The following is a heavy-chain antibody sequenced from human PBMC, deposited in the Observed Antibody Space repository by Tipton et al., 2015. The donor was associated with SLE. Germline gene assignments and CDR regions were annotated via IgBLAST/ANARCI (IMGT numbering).Heavy chain of an antibody. CDR3: AREGAEGFDP. J-gene: IGHJ5*02. D-gene: IGHD3-16*01. V-gene: IGHV4-39*07. CDR1: GGSISSSSYY. CDR2: IYYSGST. Sequence: LRLSCTVSGGSISSSSYYWGWIRQPPGKGLEWIGSIYYSGSTNYNPSLKSRVTISVDTSKNQFSLKLSSVTAADTAVYYCAREGAEGFDPWGQGTLVTVSS.